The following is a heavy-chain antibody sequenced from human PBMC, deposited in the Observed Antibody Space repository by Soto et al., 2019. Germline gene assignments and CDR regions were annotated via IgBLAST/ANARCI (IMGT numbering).Heavy chain of an antibody. CDR3: ARDTRQLFPTGGYYYYAMDV. V-gene: IGHV4-61*01. J-gene: IGHJ6*02. CDR2: IYYSGTI. CDR1: GGSVSSGSSY. Sequence: QVQLQESGPGLVRPSETLSLTCTVSGGSVSSGSSYWSWIRQPPGKGLEWIGNIYYSGTINYSPALKSRVTISVDTTKNRFSLKVSSVTAADTAVYYCARDTRQLFPTGGYYYYAMDVWGQGTTVTVSS. D-gene: IGHD2-2*01.